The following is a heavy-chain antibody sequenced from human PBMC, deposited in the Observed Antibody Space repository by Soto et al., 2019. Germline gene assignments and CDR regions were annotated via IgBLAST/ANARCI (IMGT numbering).Heavy chain of an antibody. CDR2: IIPIFGTA. J-gene: IGHJ6*03. D-gene: IGHD3-10*01. CDR1: GGTFSSYA. Sequence: ASVKVSCKASGGTFSSYAISWVRQAPGQGLEWMGGIIPIFGTANYAQKFQGRVTITADESTSTAYMELSSLRSEDTAVYYCASGGTMVRGAGYYYMDVWGKGTTVTVSS. V-gene: IGHV1-69*13. CDR3: ASGGTMVRGAGYYYMDV.